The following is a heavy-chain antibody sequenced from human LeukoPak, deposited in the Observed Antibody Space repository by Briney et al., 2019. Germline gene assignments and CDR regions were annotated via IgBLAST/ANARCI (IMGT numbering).Heavy chain of an antibody. CDR2: ISAKTANT. CDR1: GYNFNNYG. J-gene: IGHJ6*02. CDR3: ARGSYPYSHGMDV. Sequence: GASVKVSCKASGYNFNNYGVSWVRQATGQGLEWMGWISAKTANTNYAQKVQGRVTMTTDTSTTTAYMELRSLGSDDTAVYCCARGSYPYSHGMDVWGQGTTVTVS. V-gene: IGHV1-18*01. D-gene: IGHD1-26*01.